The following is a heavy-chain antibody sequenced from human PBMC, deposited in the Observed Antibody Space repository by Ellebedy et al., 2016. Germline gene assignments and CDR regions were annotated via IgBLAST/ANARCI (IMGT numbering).Heavy chain of an antibody. D-gene: IGHD3-3*01. J-gene: IGHJ6*02. Sequence: GGSLRLSXSASGFTFGAFAMHWVRQTRGKGLQFVSSISTDGGTTDSADSVKGRFTISRDNSKDTLYLQMNSLRPEDTAVYYWVKGGPWIGGDGMDGWGQGTTVTISS. CDR3: VKGGPWIGGDGMDG. CDR1: GFTFGAFA. V-gene: IGHV3-64D*06. CDR2: ISTDGGTT.